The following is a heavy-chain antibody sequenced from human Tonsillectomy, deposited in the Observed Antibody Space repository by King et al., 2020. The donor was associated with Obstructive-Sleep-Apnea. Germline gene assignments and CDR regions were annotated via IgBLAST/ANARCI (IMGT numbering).Heavy chain of an antibody. D-gene: IGHD5-18*01. Sequence: VQLQESGPGLVKPSGTLSLTCSVSSGSIRGHYWSWVRQPPGKGLGWIGYIYYSGTTNYNPSLKSRVSISVDTSKKQFSLKLSSVTAADTAVYYCARRDYGYGCSSDAFDVWGQGTMVTVSS. CDR3: ARRDYGYGCSSDAFDV. V-gene: IGHV4-59*08. CDR1: SGSIRGHY. J-gene: IGHJ3*01. CDR2: IYYSGTT.